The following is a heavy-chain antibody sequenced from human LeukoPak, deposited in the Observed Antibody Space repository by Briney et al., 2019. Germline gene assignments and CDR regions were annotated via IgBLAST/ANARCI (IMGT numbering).Heavy chain of an antibody. CDR1: GFTFSTYW. CDR3: AREVGYCSGGSCYFGFDY. V-gene: IGHV3-7*03. CDR2: KKQDGSEK. D-gene: IGHD2-15*01. Sequence: GWSLRLSCAPSGFTFSTYWMSWVRQAPGTGLEGAANKKQDGSEKYYVDSVKGRFTISRDNAKNSLYLKMNSLRAEDTAVYYCAREVGYCSGGSCYFGFDYWGQGTLVTVSS. J-gene: IGHJ4*02.